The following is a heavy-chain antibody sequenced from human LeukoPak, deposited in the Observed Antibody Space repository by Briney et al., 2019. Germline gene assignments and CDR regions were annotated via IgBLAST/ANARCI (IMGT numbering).Heavy chain of an antibody. CDR1: GGSFSGYY. CDR2: INHSGST. J-gene: IGHJ4*02. D-gene: IGHD5-12*01. V-gene: IGHV4-34*01. CDR3: ASLSPHIASVEDY. Sequence: SETLSLTCAVYGGSFSGYYWSWIRQPPGKGLEWIGEINHSGSTNYNPSLKSRVTISVDTSKNQFSLKLSSVTAADTAVYYCASLSPHIASVEDYWGQGTLVTVSS.